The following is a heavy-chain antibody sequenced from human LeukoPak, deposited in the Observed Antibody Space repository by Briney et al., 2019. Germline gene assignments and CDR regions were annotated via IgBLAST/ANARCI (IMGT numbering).Heavy chain of an antibody. J-gene: IGHJ3*02. V-gene: IGHV3-30*02. CDR2: IRYDGSNK. CDR1: GFTFSSYV. Sequence: GGSLRLSCAASGFTFSSYVMHWVRQAPGKGLEWVAFIRYDGSNKYYADSVKGRFTISRDNSKNTLYLQMNSLRAEDTAVYYCAKDLGDAFDIWGQGTMVTVSS. CDR3: AKDLGDAFDI.